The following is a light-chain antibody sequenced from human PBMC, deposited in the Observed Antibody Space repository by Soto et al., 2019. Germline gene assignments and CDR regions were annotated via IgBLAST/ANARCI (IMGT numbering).Light chain of an antibody. J-gene: IGKJ1*01. Sequence: DVVMTQSPLSLPVTLGEPASISCRSSQSLLNSNGYNYLDWYLQKPGQSPQLLIYLGSSRASGVPDRFSGSGSGTDFTLTISRVEAEDVGFYYCMQALQAPLTFGQGTTVDIK. CDR3: MQALQAPLT. V-gene: IGKV2-28*01. CDR2: LGS. CDR1: QSLLNSNGYNY.